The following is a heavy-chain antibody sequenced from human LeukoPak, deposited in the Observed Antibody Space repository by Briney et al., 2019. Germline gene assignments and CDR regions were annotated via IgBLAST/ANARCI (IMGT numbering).Heavy chain of an antibody. CDR3: ARGSSPYNWYFDL. CDR1: GYRLRNHG. J-gene: IGHJ2*01. V-gene: IGHV1-18*01. CDR2: IGADSGDTHGDT. Sequence: ASVKVSCKASGYRLRNHGISWVRQAPGQGLEWMGWIGADSGDTHGDTHYAEKLQGRVTVTTDTSTDTAYMDLRSLTSDDTAVYYCARGSSPYNWYFDLWGRGTLVTVSS. D-gene: IGHD4-11*01.